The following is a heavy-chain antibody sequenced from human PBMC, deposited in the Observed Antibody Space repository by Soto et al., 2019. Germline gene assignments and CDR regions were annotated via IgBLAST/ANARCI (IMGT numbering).Heavy chain of an antibody. D-gene: IGHD6-19*01. CDR2: IYYSGST. Sequence: SETLSLTCTVSGVSISSGGYYWSWIRQHPGKGLEWIGYIYYSGSTYYNPSLKSRVTISVDTSKNQFSLKLSSVTAADTAVYYCARDDFDERIAVAGTPDYWGQGTLVTVSS. J-gene: IGHJ4*02. CDR3: ARDDFDERIAVAGTPDY. CDR1: GVSISSGGYY. V-gene: IGHV4-31*03.